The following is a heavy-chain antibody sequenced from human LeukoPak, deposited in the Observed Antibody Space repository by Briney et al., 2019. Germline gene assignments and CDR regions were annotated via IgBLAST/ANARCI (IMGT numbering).Heavy chain of an antibody. D-gene: IGHD4-23*01. CDR1: GFTFSSYA. Sequence: GGSLRLPCAASGFTFSSYAMHWVRQAPGKGLEWVAVISYDGSNKYYADSVKGRFTISRDNSKNTLYLQMNSLRAEDTAVYYCAKEEDYGGNPDYWGQGTLVTVSS. J-gene: IGHJ4*02. CDR3: AKEEDYGGNPDY. CDR2: ISYDGSNK. V-gene: IGHV3-30-3*01.